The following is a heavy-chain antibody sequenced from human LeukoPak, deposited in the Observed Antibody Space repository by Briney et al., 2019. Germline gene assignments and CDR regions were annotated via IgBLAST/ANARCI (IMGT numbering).Heavy chain of an antibody. V-gene: IGHV1-2*02. D-gene: IGHD2-2*01. CDR1: GYTFTDYY. J-gene: IGHJ6*03. CDR2: INSNSGAT. Sequence: VASVKVSCKASGYTFTDYYIHWVRQAPGQGLEWIGWINSNSGATNSAQKFQGRVIMTRDTSISTAYMELSRLRSDDTAVYYCARGNFCSSTSCYSDYMDVWGKGTTVTVSS. CDR3: ARGNFCSSTSCYSDYMDV.